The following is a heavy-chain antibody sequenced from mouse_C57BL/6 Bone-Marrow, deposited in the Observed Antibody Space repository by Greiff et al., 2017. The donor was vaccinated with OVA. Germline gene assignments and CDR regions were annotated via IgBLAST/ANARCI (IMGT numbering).Heavy chain of an antibody. Sequence: VQLQQSGPELVKPGASVKISCKASGYSFTDYNMNWVKQSNGKSLEWIGVINPNYGTTSYNQKFKGKATLTVAKASSTAYMQLNSLTSEDSSVYYCARGDYYGSPWFAYWGQGTLVTVSA. CDR3: ARGDYYGSPWFAY. V-gene: IGHV1-39*01. CDR2: INPNYGTT. J-gene: IGHJ3*01. D-gene: IGHD1-1*01. CDR1: GYSFTDYN.